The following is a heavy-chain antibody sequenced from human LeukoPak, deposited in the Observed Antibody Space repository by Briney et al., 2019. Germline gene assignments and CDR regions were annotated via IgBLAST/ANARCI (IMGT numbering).Heavy chain of an antibody. CDR1: GGSISSYY. CDR2: IYYRGST. D-gene: IGHD5-18*01. Sequence: SETLSLTYTVSGGSISSYYWSWIRQPPGKGLEWIGYIYYRGSTNYNPSLKSRVTISVDTSKNQFSLKLSSVTAADTAVYYCARGIYSYGRYYFDYWGQGTLVTVSS. V-gene: IGHV4-59*01. J-gene: IGHJ4*02. CDR3: ARGIYSYGRYYFDY.